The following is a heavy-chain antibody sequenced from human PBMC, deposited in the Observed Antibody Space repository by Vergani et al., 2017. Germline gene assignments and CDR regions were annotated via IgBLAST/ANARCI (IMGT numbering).Heavy chain of an antibody. D-gene: IGHD1-26*01. Sequence: VKLVESGGGVVQPGRSLRLSCAASGFTLSSYVMHWARHAPGKGLEWVAVIWYDGSNKYYADSVKRRFTISRDNSKNTLYLQMNSLRAEDTAVYYCAEDASGPKTSGSYFFDYWGQGTLVTVSS. J-gene: IGHJ4*02. CDR1: GFTLSSYV. V-gene: IGHV3-33*06. CDR2: IWYDGSNK. CDR3: AEDASGPKTSGSYFFDY.